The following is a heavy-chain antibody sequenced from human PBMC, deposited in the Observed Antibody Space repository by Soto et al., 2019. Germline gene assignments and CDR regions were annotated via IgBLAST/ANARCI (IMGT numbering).Heavy chain of an antibody. CDR1: GGTFSSYT. V-gene: IGHV1-69*02. CDR2: IIPILGIA. Sequence: QVQLVQSGAEVKKPGSSVKVSCKASGGTFSSYTISWVRQAPGQGLEWMGRIIPILGIANYAQKFQGRVTITADKTTSTAYMELSSLRSEDTAVYYCARGGAGYGMDVWGQGTTVTVSS. J-gene: IGHJ6*02. CDR3: ARGGAGYGMDV.